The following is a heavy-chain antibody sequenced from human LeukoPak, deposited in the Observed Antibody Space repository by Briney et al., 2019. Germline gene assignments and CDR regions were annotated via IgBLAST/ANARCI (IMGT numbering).Heavy chain of an antibody. CDR3: ARGSLYSSGGSCYSGYFDY. V-gene: IGHV4-34*01. D-gene: IGHD2-15*01. Sequence: SETLSLTCAVYGGSFSGYYWCWIRQPPGKGLEWIGEINHSGSTSYNPSLKSRVTISVDTSKNQFSLKLSSVTAADTAVYYCARGSLYSSGGSCYSGYFDYWGQGTLVTVSS. CDR1: GGSFSGYY. J-gene: IGHJ4*02. CDR2: INHSGST.